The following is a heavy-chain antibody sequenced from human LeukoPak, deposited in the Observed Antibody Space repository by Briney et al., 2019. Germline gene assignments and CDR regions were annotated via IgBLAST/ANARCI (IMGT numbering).Heavy chain of an antibody. CDR3: ARGLQFFGSVNDY. D-gene: IGHD3-3*01. CDR2: IIAYNGNT. J-gene: IGHJ4*02. V-gene: IGHV1-18*01. Sequence: VASVKVSCKSSGYTFTSYGISWVRQAPGQGLEWMGWIIAYNGNTNYAQKLQGRVTMTTDTSTRPAYMELRSLRSDDTAVYYCARGLQFFGSVNDYWGQGTLVTVSS. CDR1: GYTFTSYG.